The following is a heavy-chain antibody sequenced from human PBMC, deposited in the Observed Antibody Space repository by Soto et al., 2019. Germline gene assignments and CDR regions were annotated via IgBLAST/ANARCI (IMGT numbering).Heavy chain of an antibody. V-gene: IGHV2-5*02. J-gene: IGHJ1*01. D-gene: IGHD2-15*01. CDR1: VVAVSTSRVG. CDR2: IYWDDDK. CDR3: ARRGCGAGGCYGYFQH. Sequence: VNPTASLTLSCYISVVAVSTSRVGVGWILQPPGKALEWLARIYWDDDKRYSPSLKSRLSITKDTSKNQVVLTMTNMDPVDTATYYFARRGCGAGGCYGYFQHWGQGTLVTVSS.